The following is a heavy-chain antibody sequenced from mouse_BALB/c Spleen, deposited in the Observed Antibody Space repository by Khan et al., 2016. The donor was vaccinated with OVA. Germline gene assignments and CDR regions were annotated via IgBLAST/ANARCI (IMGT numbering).Heavy chain of an antibody. CDR1: GYSFTDYI. J-gene: IGHJ3*01. V-gene: IGHV1-77*01. D-gene: IGHD1-1*01. CDR3: ARRDYSSSYPGFDY. CDR2: IYPGSGSI. Sequence: QVQLKESGPELVKPGASVKMSCKASGYSFTDYIISWVKRRTGQSLQWIGEIYPGSGSIYSNEKFKGKATLTADKSSNTAYMQLSSLTSEDSAVYFCARRDYSSSYPGFDYWGQGTLVTVSA.